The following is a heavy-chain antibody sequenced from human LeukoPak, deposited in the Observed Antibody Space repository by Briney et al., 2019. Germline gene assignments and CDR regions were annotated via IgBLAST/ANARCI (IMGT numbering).Heavy chain of an antibody. D-gene: IGHD3-22*01. V-gene: IGHV3-53*01. CDR3: ARGAYYYNTSGYIHSGWFDP. J-gene: IGHJ5*02. Sequence: PGGSLRLSCAASGFTVSSNYMSWVRQAPGKGLEWVLVIYSAGNTYYADSVKGRFTISRDNSKNALYLQVNSLRAEDTAVYYCARGAYYYNTSGYIHSGWFDPWGQGTLVTVSS. CDR1: GFTVSSNY. CDR2: IYSAGNT.